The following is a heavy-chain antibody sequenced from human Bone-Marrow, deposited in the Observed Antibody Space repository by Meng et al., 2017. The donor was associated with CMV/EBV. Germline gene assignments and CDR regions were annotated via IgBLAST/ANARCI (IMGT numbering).Heavy chain of an antibody. D-gene: IGHD1-26*01. CDR1: GFTVSSNY. V-gene: IGHV3-13*01. CDR2: IGTAGDT. Sequence: GESLKISCAASGFTVSSNYMSWVRQATGKGLEWVSAIGTAGDTYYPGSVKGRFTISRENAKNSLYLQMNSLRAGDTAVYYCAREQRVIGSSLSWYFDLWGRGTLVTVSS. J-gene: IGHJ2*01. CDR3: AREQRVIGSSLSWYFDL.